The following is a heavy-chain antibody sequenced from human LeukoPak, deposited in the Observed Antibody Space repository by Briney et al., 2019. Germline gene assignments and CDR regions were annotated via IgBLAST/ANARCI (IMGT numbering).Heavy chain of an antibody. D-gene: IGHD5-18*01. CDR1: GFTFSSYA. J-gene: IGHJ4*02. V-gene: IGHV3-23*01. CDR2: ISGSGGST. Sequence: GGSLRLSCAASGFTFSSYAVSWVRQAPGKGLEWVSAISGSGGSTYYADSVKGRFTISRDNSKNTLYLQMNSLRAEDTAVYYCAKDHRGYSYGTDYWGQGTLVTVSS. CDR3: AKDHRGYSYGTDY.